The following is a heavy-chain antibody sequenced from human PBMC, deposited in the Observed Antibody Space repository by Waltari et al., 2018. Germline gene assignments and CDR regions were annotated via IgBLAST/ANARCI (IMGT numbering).Heavy chain of an antibody. J-gene: IGHJ5*02. CDR2: IDPDDSYT. D-gene: IGHD3-10*01. Sequence: EVQLVQSGAEVKKPGESLRISCKGSGYTFTNYWITWVRQMPGKRLEWMGRIDPDDSYTVYSPSFQGHGTMSVDKAIATTYLQWTSLKASDTAIYYCVRASTMVAGRMQADHWGQGTLVTVSS. CDR1: GYTFTNYW. V-gene: IGHV5-10-1*03. CDR3: VRASTMVAGRMQADH.